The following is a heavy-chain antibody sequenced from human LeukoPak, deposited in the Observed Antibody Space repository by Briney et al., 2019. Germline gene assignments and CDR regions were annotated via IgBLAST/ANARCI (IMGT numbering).Heavy chain of an antibody. CDR3: AIGRGDY. CDR1: GFSLSAYW. V-gene: IGHV3-53*01. D-gene: IGHD5-24*01. Sequence: PGGSLRLSCAASGFSLSAYWMTWVRQAPGKGLEWVSVIYSGGSTYYADSVKGRFTISRDNSKNTLYLQMNSLRAEDTAVYYCAIGRGDYWGQGTLVTVSS. CDR2: IYSGGST. J-gene: IGHJ4*02.